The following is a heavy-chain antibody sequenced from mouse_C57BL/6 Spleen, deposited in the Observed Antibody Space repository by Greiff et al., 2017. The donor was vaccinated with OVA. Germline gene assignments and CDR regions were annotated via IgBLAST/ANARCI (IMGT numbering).Heavy chain of an antibody. CDR1: GYAFSSSW. CDR3: ARRDDGYQEAMDY. J-gene: IGHJ4*01. D-gene: IGHD2-3*01. CDR2: IYPGDGDT. Sequence: VQLQQSGPELVKPGASVKISCKASGYAFSSSWMNWVKQRPGKGLEWIGRIYPGDGDTNYNGKFKGKATLTADKSSSTAYMQLSSLTSEDSAVYFCARRDDGYQEAMDYWGQGTSVTVSS. V-gene: IGHV1-82*01.